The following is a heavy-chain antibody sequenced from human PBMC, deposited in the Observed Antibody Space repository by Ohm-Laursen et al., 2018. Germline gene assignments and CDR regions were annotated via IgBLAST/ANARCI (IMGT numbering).Heavy chain of an antibody. D-gene: IGHD3-22*01. CDR1: GFTFDGYA. Sequence: SLRLSCAASGFTFDGYAMHWVRQAPGKGLEWVSGISWNSVNIGYADSVTGRFTISRDNAKNSLYLQMNSLRAEDTALYYCAKDMDRSGRIVVFDYWGQGTPVTVSS. V-gene: IGHV3-9*01. CDR3: AKDMDRSGRIVVFDY. J-gene: IGHJ4*02. CDR2: ISWNSVNI.